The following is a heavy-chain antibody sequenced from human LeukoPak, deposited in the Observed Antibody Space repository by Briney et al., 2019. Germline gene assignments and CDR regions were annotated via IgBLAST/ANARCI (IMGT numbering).Heavy chain of an antibody. J-gene: IGHJ4*02. CDR2: IYYSGST. CDR1: GGSISSGGYY. V-gene: IGHV4-30-4*08. D-gene: IGHD3-9*01. CDR3: ARDQGEYDILTGGAAFDY. Sequence: PSQTLSLTCTVSGGSISSGGYYWSWIRQPPGKGPEWIGYIYYSGSTYYNPSLKSRVTISVDTSKNQFSLKLSSVTAADTAVYYCARDQGEYDILTGGAAFDYWGQGTLVTVSS.